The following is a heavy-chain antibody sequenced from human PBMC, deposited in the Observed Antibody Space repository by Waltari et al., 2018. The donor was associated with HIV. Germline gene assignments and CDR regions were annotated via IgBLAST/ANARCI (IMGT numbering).Heavy chain of an antibody. CDR1: GYVFLEKF. D-gene: IGHD2-21*01. V-gene: IGHV1-2*02. CDR2: NKTQTGGT. CDR3: ARGDHNFYGSGGYGDVLDV. J-gene: IGHJ1*01. Sequence: QARLEQSGAELRKPGASVQVSCKASGYVFLEKFITWLRQGPGHRLQWLGFNKTQTGGTIDAQTFEGRIPMTSDTSITTGFMQLTGLRSDDTAVYYCARGDHNFYGSGGYGDVLDVWGPGTLVTVSS.